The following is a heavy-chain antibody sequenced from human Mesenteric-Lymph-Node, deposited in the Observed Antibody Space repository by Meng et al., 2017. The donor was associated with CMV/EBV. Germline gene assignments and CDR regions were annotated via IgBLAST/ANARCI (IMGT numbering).Heavy chain of an antibody. CDR1: GFTFSDYY. V-gene: IGHV3-66*02. Sequence: GESLKISCAASGFTFSDYYMSWVRQAPGKGLEWVSVIYSGGSTYYADSVKGRFTISRDNSKNTPYLQMNSLRAEDTAVYYCAKLVRFLEWSHWFDPWGQGTLVTVSS. J-gene: IGHJ5*02. D-gene: IGHD3-3*01. CDR3: AKLVRFLEWSHWFDP. CDR2: IYSGGST.